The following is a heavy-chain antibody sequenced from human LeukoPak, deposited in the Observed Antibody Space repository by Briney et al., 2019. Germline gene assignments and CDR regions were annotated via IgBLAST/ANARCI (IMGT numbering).Heavy chain of an antibody. Sequence: ASVKVSCKASGYTFTNYDISWVRQAPGQGLEWMGWISAYNGHTNYAQKLQGRVTMTTDTATSTAYMELWSLRSDDTAVFYCARANYYSGMDVWGQGTPVTVSS. CDR2: ISAYNGHT. V-gene: IGHV1-18*01. J-gene: IGHJ6*02. CDR3: ARANYYSGMDV. CDR1: GYTFTNYD.